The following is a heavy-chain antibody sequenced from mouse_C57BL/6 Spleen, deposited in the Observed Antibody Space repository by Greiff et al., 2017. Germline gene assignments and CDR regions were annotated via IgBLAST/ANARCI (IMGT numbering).Heavy chain of an antibody. CDR3: ARRDYGRAY. CDR2: IDPSDSYT. J-gene: IGHJ3*01. Sequence: VQLQQPGAELVKPGASVKLSCKASGYTFTSYWMQWVKQRPGQGLEWIGEIDPSDSYTNYNQKFKGKATLTVDTSSSTAYMQLSSLTSEDSAVYYCARRDYGRAYWGQGTLVTVSA. D-gene: IGHD1-1*01. CDR1: GYTFTSYW. V-gene: IGHV1-50*01.